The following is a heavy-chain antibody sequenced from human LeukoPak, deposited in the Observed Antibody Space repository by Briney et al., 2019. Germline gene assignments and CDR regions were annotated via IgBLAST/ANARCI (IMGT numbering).Heavy chain of an antibody. V-gene: IGHV4-59*02. Sequence: PSETLFLSCTVSGGSVSGYYWSWIRQPPGKGLEWIGYIYYSGSTNYNPSLKSRVTISVDTSENQFSLKLTSVTAADTAVYYCARDRLYSSSGLVWFDPWGHGILVTVSS. CDR1: GGSVSGYY. CDR3: ARDRLYSSSGLVWFDP. CDR2: IYYSGST. D-gene: IGHD6-6*01. J-gene: IGHJ5*02.